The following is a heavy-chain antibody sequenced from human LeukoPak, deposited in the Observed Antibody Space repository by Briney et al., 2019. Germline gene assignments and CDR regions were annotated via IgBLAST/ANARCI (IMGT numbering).Heavy chain of an antibody. D-gene: IGHD1/OR15-1a*01. J-gene: IGHJ4*02. V-gene: IGHV3-23*01. Sequence: PGGSLRLSCAASGFSFSTYAMSWVRQAPGKGLEWVSGISGRDGSTYYADSVKGRFTISRDNSKNPLYLQMNSLRAEDTAVYYCARAGNIRLDYWGQGTLVTVSS. CDR2: ISGRDGST. CDR1: GFSFSTYA. CDR3: ARAGNIRLDY.